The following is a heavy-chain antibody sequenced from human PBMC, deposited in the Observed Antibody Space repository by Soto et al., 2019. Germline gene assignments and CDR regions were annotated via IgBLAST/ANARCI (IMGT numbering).Heavy chain of an antibody. CDR1: GGSITSDGFY. Sequence: QLQLQESGPGLVRPSETLSLTCSVSGGSITSDGFYWGWIRQSPGKGLEWIGSIYFTGSTYYYPSIAGRATVSVDTSRNQFSLSLNSVTAADAAVYYCVRGGRFYQQETYYFDYWGQGTLVAVSS. CDR3: VRGGRFYQQETYYFDY. CDR2: IYFTGST. D-gene: IGHD3-16*01. J-gene: IGHJ4*02. V-gene: IGHV4-39*01.